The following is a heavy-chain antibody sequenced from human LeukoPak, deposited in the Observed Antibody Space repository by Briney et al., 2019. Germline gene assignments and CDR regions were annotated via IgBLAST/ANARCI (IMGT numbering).Heavy chain of an antibody. D-gene: IGHD5-18*01. CDR1: GGSLSGYY. Sequence: PSETLSLTCAVYGGSLSGYYWSWIRQPPGKGLGWIGEINHSGSTNYNASLKRGGTISVDTSKNQFSLKLSSVTAADTAVYYCARGGIARRGYSYGYSRSSWFDPWGQGTLVTVSS. J-gene: IGHJ5*02. CDR3: ARGGIARRGYSYGYSRSSWFDP. CDR2: INHSGST. V-gene: IGHV4-34*01.